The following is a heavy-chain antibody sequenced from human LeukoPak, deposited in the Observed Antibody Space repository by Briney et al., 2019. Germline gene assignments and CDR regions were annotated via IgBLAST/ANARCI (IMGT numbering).Heavy chain of an antibody. Sequence: GASVKVSCKASGYTFTSYGISWVRQAPGQGLEWMGWISAYNGNTNYAQKLQGRVTITTDTSTSTAYMELRSLRSDDTAVYYCARDHIVVVPAAYYYYMDVWGKGTTVTVSS. V-gene: IGHV1-18*01. D-gene: IGHD2-2*01. J-gene: IGHJ6*03. CDR3: ARDHIVVVPAAYYYYMDV. CDR2: ISAYNGNT. CDR1: GYTFTSYG.